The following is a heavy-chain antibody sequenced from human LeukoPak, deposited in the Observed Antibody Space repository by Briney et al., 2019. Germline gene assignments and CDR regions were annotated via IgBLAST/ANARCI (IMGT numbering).Heavy chain of an antibody. CDR2: IYHSGST. J-gene: IGHJ3*02. CDR1: GYSISSGYY. D-gene: IGHD3-16*01. Sequence: SETLSLTCAVSGYSISSGYYWGWIRQPPGKGLEWIGSIYHSGSTYYNPSLKSRVTISVDTSKNQFSLKLSSVTAADTAVYYCARPVTGDTFNIWGQGTMVTVSS. CDR3: ARPVTGDTFNI. V-gene: IGHV4-38-2*01.